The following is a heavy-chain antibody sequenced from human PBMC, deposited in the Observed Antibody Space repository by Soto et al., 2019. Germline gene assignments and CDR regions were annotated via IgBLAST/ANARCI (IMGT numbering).Heavy chain of an antibody. Sequence: SETLSLTCAFYVGSFSGYYWSWIRQPPGKGLEWIGEINHSGSTNYNPSLKSRVTISVDTSKKQFSLKLSSVTAADTAVYYCAVHYYGSGSYDSRFAYGGQGT. CDR3: AVHYYGSGSYDSRFAY. J-gene: IGHJ4*02. CDR2: INHSGST. CDR1: VGSFSGYY. D-gene: IGHD3-10*01. V-gene: IGHV4-34*01.